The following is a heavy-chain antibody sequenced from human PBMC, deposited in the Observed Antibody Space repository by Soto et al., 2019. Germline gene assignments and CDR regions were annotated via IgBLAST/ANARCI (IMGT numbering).Heavy chain of an antibody. CDR1: GGSVSDKTYY. CDR2: VYYSGTT. J-gene: IGHJ4*02. D-gene: IGHD4-17*01. V-gene: IGHV4-61*01. CDR3: ARTTAVPNTLRSRYFFDY. Sequence: KTSETLSLTCSVSGGSVSDKTYYWSWIRQPPGKRLEWIGYVYYSGTTNYNPSLKSRVTISVDLSKNRFSLGLSSVTTADTALYYCARTTAVPNTLRSRYFFDYWGQGTLVTVSS.